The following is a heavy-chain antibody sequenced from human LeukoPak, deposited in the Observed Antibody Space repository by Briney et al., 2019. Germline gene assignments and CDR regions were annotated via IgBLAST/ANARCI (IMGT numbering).Heavy chain of an antibody. J-gene: IGHJ3*02. V-gene: IGHV4-59*08. CDR3: ARHGGETIVAMILHAFDI. CDR2: RSYSGNT. Sequence: SETLSLTCTVSGGSIRSYSWSWIRQPPGKGLEWIGFRSYSGNTNYSPSLKSRVTTSVDTSKNQIYLRLTSVTAADTAVYYCARHGGETIVAMILHAFDIWGQGTVVTVSS. CDR1: GGSIRSYS. D-gene: IGHD5-12*01.